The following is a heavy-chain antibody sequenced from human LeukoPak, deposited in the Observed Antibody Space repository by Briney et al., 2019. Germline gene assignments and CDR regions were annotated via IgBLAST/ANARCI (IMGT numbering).Heavy chain of an antibody. CDR1: GGSFSGYY. V-gene: IGHV4-34*01. D-gene: IGHD1-14*01. CDR3: ARGRKYFDY. J-gene: IGHJ4*02. Sequence: SETLSLTCAVYGGSFSGYYWSWIRQPPGKGLEWIGEINHSGSTNYNPSLKSRVTISVDTSKNQFSLKLSSVTAADTAVYYCARGRKYFDYWGQGTLVTVSS. CDR2: INHSGST.